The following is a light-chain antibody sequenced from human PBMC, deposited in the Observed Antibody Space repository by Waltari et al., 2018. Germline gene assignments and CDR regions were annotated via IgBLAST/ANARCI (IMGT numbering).Light chain of an antibody. Sequence: QSVLTQPHSVSGAPGQSGTISRTGSGSNIRAGSDVHWYQQLPGTAPKLLFYCNNSRPSGVPDRFSASKSGPSASLAITGLQAEDEADYYCQSYDSSLTGSWVFGGGTKLTVL. CDR2: CNN. V-gene: IGLV1-40*01. CDR3: QSYDSSLTGSWV. CDR1: GSNIRAGSD. J-gene: IGLJ3*02.